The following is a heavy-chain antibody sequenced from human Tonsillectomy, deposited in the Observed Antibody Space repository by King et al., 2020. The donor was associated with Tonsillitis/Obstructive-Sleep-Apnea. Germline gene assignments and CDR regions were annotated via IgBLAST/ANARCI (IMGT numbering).Heavy chain of an antibody. CDR2: TYYRSKWYN. J-gene: IGHJ5*02. D-gene: IGHD3-10*02. CDR3: ARGPPPMSGDRVGWFDP. CDR1: GDSVSSNSAA. V-gene: IGHV6-1*01. Sequence: QLQESGPGLVKPSQTLSLTCAISGDSVSSNSAAWNWIRRSPSRGLEWLGRTYYRSKWYNDYAVSVKSRITINPDTSKNQFSLQLNSVTPEDTAVYYCARGPPPMSGDRVGWFDPWGQGTLVTVSS.